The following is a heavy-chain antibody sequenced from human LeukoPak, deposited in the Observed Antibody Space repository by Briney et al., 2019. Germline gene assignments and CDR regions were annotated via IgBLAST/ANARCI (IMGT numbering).Heavy chain of an antibody. CDR3: ARASPYFDY. CDR1: GFTFSGYW. J-gene: IGHJ4*02. V-gene: IGHV3-7*01. Sequence: GGSLRLPCAASGFTFSGYWMTWVRQAPGKGLEWVANIKQDGNEKYYVDSVKGRFTISRDNAKNSLSLQMNSLRAEDTALYYCARASPYFDYWGQGTLVTVSS. D-gene: IGHD6-6*01. CDR2: IKQDGNEK.